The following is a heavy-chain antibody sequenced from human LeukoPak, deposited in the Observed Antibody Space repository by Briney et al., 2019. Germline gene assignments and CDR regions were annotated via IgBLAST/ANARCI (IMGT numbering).Heavy chain of an antibody. CDR2: MYYSGNT. V-gene: IGHV4-39*01. CDR1: CGSISTYSYY. Sequence: PSETLSLTCTVSCGSISTYSYYWGWIRQPPGKGLEWIGSMYYSGNTYYNPSLKSRVTMSADTSKKQFSLNLSSVTAADTAVYYCVRQIERDGYDYWGQGTLVTVSS. J-gene: IGHJ4*02. D-gene: IGHD5-24*01. CDR3: VRQIERDGYDY.